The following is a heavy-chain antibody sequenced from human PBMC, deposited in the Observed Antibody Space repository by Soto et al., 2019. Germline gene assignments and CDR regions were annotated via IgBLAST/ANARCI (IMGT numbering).Heavy chain of an antibody. J-gene: IGHJ3*02. D-gene: IGHD3-16*02. Sequence: GGSLRLSCAASGFTFDDYAMHWVRQAPGKGLEWVLGISWNSGSIGYADSVKGRFTISRDNAKNSLYLQMNSLRAEDTALYYCAKSKLHLGELSDDAFDIWGQGTMVTVSS. V-gene: IGHV3-9*01. CDR3: AKSKLHLGELSDDAFDI. CDR2: ISWNSGSI. CDR1: GFTFDDYA.